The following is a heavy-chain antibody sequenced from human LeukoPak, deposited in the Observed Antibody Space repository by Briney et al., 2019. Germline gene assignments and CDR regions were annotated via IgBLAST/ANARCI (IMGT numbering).Heavy chain of an antibody. V-gene: IGHV4-39*01. Sequence: SETLSLTCTVSGGSISSSSYYWGWIRQPPGKGPEWIGSIYYSGSTYYNPSLKSRVTISVDTSKNQFSLKLSSVTAADTAVYYCARRDIVAGFDPWGQGTLVTVSS. D-gene: IGHD5-12*01. CDR2: IYYSGST. J-gene: IGHJ5*02. CDR3: ARRDIVAGFDP. CDR1: GGSISSSSYY.